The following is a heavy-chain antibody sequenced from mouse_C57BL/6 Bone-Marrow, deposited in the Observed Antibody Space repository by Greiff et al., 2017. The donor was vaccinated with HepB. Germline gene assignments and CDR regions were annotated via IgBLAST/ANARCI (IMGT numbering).Heavy chain of an antibody. V-gene: IGHV1-64*01. CDR3: ARGYYGNYVDYFDY. CDR2: IHPNSGST. J-gene: IGHJ2*01. Sequence: QVQLQQPGAELVKPGASVKLSCKASGYTFTSYWMHWVKQRPGQGLEWIGMIHPNSGSTNYNEKFKSKATLTVDKSSSTAYMQLSSLTSEDSAVYYCARGYYGNYVDYFDYWGQGTTLTVSS. D-gene: IGHD2-1*01. CDR1: GYTFTSYW.